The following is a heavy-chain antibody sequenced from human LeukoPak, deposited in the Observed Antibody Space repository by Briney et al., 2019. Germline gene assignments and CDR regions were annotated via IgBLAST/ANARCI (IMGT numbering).Heavy chain of an antibody. CDR2: IIPIFGTA. CDR3: ARDLEDYGSSLSNWFDP. J-gene: IGHJ5*02. D-gene: IGHD6-13*01. CDR1: GYTFTGYY. V-gene: IGHV1-69*13. Sequence: SVKVSCKASGYTFTGYYMHWVRQAPGQGLEWMGGIIPIFGTANYAQKFQGRVTITADESTSTAYMELSSLRSEDTAVYYCARDLEDYGSSLSNWFDPWGQGTLVTVSS.